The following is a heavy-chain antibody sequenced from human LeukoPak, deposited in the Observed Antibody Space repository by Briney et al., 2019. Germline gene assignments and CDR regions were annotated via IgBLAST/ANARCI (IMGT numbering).Heavy chain of an antibody. D-gene: IGHD5-12*01. CDR2: IRYDGSNK. CDR3: AKGGDIVATLCRTPGACWFDP. Sequence: PGGSLRLSCAASGFTFSSYGMHWVRQAPGKGLEWVAFIRYDGSNKYYADSVKGRFTISRDNSKNTLYLQMNSLRAEDTAVYYCAKGGDIVATLCRTPGACWFDPWGQGTLVTVSS. CDR1: GFTFSSYG. J-gene: IGHJ5*02. V-gene: IGHV3-30*02.